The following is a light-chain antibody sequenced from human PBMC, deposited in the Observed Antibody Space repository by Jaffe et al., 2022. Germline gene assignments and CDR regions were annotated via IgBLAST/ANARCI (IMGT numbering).Light chain of an antibody. J-gene: IGKJ1*01. CDR1: QSVGAD. V-gene: IGKV3-15*01. CDR2: SAS. CDR3: QQYNNWPGT. Sequence: EVMMTQSPDTLSASPGERVTLSCRASQSVGADLAWYQQSPGQAPRLLIYSASYRAAGIPARFSGSGSGTEFTLTISSLQSQDFVLYYCQQYNNWPGTFGQGTKVEIK.